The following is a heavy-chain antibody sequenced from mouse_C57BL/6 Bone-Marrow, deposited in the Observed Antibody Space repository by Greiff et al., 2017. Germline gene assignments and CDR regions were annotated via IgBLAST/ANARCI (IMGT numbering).Heavy chain of an antibody. CDR3: ARHQREFITAIVATWDYAMDY. J-gene: IGHJ4*01. V-gene: IGHV5-2*01. CDR1: EYEFPSHD. D-gene: IGHD1-1*01. Sequence: DVKLVESGGGLVQPGETLKLSCESNEYEFPSHDMSWVRKTPEKRLELVAAINSDGGSNYYPDTMERRFIISRDNTKKTLYLQMSSLMSEDTALYYCARHQREFITAIVATWDYAMDYWGQGTSVTVSS. CDR2: INSDGGSN.